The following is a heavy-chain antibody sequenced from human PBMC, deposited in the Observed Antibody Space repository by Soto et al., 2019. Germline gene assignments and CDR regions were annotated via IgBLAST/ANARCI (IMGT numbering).Heavy chain of an antibody. CDR2: INPSGGST. V-gene: IGHV1-46*01. CDR3: ARDHSIASSGAWWLGP. D-gene: IGHD6-13*01. CDR1: GYTFTTNY. Sequence: QVQLVQSGAEVKKPGASVKVSCKASGYTFTTNYIHWVRRAPGQGLEWMGIINPSGGSTNYAQNFQGRVTMTSDTSTRTVYMELSSLTSEDTAVYYCARDHSIASSGAWWLGPWGPGTLVTVSS. J-gene: IGHJ5*02.